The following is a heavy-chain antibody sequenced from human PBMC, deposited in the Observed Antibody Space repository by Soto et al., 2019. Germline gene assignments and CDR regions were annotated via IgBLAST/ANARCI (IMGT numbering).Heavy chain of an antibody. V-gene: IGHV3-15*07. D-gene: IGHD3-3*01. CDR1: GFTFSNAW. CDR3: TTDGLNYDFRMSKLETIYYYYYGMDV. J-gene: IGHJ6*02. CDR2: IKSKTYGGIT. Sequence: GGSLRLSCAASGFTFSNAWMNWVRQAPGKGLEWVGRIKSKTYGGITDYAAPVKGRFTISRDDSKNTLYLQMNSLKTEDTAVYYCTTDGLNYDFRMSKLETIYYYYYGMDVWGQGTTVTVSS.